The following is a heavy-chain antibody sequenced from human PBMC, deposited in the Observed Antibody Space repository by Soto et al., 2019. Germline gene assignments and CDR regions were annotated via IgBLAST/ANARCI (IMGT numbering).Heavy chain of an antibody. D-gene: IGHD2-15*01. CDR1: GFTFSSYA. Sequence: QVQLVESGGGVVQPGRSLRLSCAASGFTFSSYAMHWVRQAPGKGLEGVAVISYDGSNKYYADSVKGRFTISRDNSTNTLYLQMNSLRAEDTAVYYCARDRIVVVVAATPGLDYWGQGTLVTVSS. CDR2: ISYDGSNK. CDR3: ARDRIVVVVAATPGLDY. J-gene: IGHJ4*02. V-gene: IGHV3-30-3*01.